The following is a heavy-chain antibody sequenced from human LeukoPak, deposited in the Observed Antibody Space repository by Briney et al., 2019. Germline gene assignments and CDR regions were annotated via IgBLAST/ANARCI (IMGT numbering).Heavy chain of an antibody. J-gene: IGHJ4*02. CDR2: ISSSSSYI. V-gene: IGHV3-21*04. Sequence: GGSLRLSCAASGFTFSSYSMNWVRQAPGKGLEWVSSISSSSSYIYYADSVKGRFTISRDNSKNTLYLQMNSLRAEDTAVYYCAKAQGYGSVLFDYWGQGTLVTVSS. CDR3: AKAQGYGSVLFDY. CDR1: GFTFSSYS. D-gene: IGHD3-10*01.